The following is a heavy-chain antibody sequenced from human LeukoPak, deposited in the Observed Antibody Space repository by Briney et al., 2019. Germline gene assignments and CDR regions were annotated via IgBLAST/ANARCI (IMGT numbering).Heavy chain of an antibody. J-gene: IGHJ6*03. CDR3: AKGADTAMVTVPYYYYYYMDV. V-gene: IGHV3-21*01. D-gene: IGHD5-18*01. CDR1: GFTFSSYS. CDR2: ISSSSSYI. Sequence: GGSLRLSCAASGFTFSSYSMNWVRQAPGKGLEWVSSISSSSSYIYYADSVKGRFTISRDNAKNSLYLQMNSLRAEDTAVYYCAKGADTAMVTVPYYYYYYMDVWGKGTTVTISS.